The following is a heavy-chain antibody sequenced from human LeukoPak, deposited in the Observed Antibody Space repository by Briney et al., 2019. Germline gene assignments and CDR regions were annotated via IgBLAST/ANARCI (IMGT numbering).Heavy chain of an antibody. CDR3: ARDRVTTNTPFFDS. D-gene: IGHD4-17*01. Sequence: ASVKVSCKASGYSFTGYYIHWVRQAAGQGLEWMGWTNPNSGATNYAQDFQGWVTMTRDTSISTAYMELSRLRSDDTAVYYCARDRVTTNTPFFDSWGQGTLVTVSS. J-gene: IGHJ4*02. CDR2: TNPNSGAT. CDR1: GYSFTGYY. V-gene: IGHV1-2*04.